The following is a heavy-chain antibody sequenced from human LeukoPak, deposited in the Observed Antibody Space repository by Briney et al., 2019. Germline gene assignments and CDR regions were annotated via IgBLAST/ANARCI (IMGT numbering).Heavy chain of an antibody. CDR2: IYYSGST. V-gene: IGHV4-59*01. Sequence: SETLSLTCTVSGGSISSYYWSWIRQPPGKGLEWIGYIYYSGSTNYNPSLKSRVTISVDTSKNQFSLKLSSVTAADTAVYYCASSWLLWFGELYWGQGTLVTVSS. CDR1: GGSISSYY. D-gene: IGHD3-10*01. J-gene: IGHJ4*02. CDR3: ASSWLLWFGELY.